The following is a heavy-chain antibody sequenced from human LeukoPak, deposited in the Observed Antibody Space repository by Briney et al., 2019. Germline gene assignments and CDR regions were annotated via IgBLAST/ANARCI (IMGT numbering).Heavy chain of an antibody. CDR2: AYYTGST. CDR3: ARAAYTSGFYFFDP. V-gene: IGHV4-59*01. J-gene: IGHJ5*02. D-gene: IGHD3-22*01. CDR1: GDSISSYY. Sequence: PSETLSLTCTVSGDSISSYYWGWIRQSPGKGLESIGYAYYTGSTTYNPSLKSRVTISVDKSKNQFSLKLSSVTAADTAVYYCARAAYTSGFYFFDPRGQGTLVTVSS.